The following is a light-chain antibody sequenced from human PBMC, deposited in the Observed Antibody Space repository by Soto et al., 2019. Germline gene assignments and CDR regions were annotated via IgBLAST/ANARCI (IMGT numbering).Light chain of an antibody. J-gene: IGKJ1*01. Sequence: EIVLTQSPGTLSLSPGERATLSSRASQSVSSSYLAWYQQKLGQAPRLLIYGASSRATGIPDRFSGSGSGTDFTLTISRLEPEDFAVYYCQQYGSLPWTFGQGTKVEIK. CDR1: QSVSSSY. V-gene: IGKV3-20*01. CDR3: QQYGSLPWT. CDR2: GAS.